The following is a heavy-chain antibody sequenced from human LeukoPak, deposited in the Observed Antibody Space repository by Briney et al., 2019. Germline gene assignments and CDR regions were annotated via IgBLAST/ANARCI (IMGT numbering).Heavy chain of an antibody. V-gene: IGHV3-48*02. D-gene: IGHD2-15*01. Sequence: GGSLRLSCAASGFTFSSYSMNWVRQAPGKGLEWVSYISSSSSTIYYADSVKGRFTISRDNAKTSLYLQMNSLRDEDTAVYYCARVESGYCSGGSCPDAFDIWGQGTMVTVSS. CDR3: ARVESGYCSGGSCPDAFDI. CDR2: ISSSSSTI. CDR1: GFTFSSYS. J-gene: IGHJ3*02.